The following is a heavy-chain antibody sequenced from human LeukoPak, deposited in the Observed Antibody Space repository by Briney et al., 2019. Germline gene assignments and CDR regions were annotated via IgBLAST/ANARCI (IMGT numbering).Heavy chain of an antibody. CDR1: GFTFSSYG. V-gene: IGHV3-30*02. CDR3: ARARDVVVPAATGVDYYYMDV. Sequence: GGSLRLSCAASGFTFSSYGMHWVRQAPGKGLEWGAFIRYDGSNKYYADSVKGRFTISRDNSKNTLYLQMNSLRAEDTAVYYCARARDVVVPAATGVDYYYMDVWGKGTTVTVSS. J-gene: IGHJ6*03. CDR2: IRYDGSNK. D-gene: IGHD2-2*01.